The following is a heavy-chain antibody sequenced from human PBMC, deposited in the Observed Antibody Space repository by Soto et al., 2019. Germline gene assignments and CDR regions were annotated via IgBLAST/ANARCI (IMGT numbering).Heavy chain of an antibody. CDR2: VGGNGAST. V-gene: IGHV3-23*01. Sequence: DVQLLESGGGLVQPGGSLRLSCAASEFTFSRFAMSWVRLAPGKGLEWVSGVGGNGASTYYADSVRGRFTISRDNSKNTLYLHMNGLRAEDTATYFCAKTSRFFGDHIDYFDSWGQGTLVTVSS. D-gene: IGHD2-21*02. CDR3: AKTSRFFGDHIDYFDS. CDR1: EFTFSRFA. J-gene: IGHJ4*02.